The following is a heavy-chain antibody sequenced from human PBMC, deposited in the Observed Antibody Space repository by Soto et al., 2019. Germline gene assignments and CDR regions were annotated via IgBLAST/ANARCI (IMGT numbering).Heavy chain of an antibody. CDR2: MNPNSGNT. J-gene: IGHJ4*02. CDR3: VRVVGTMVRGVIIRALYYFDY. V-gene: IGHV1-8*01. D-gene: IGHD3-10*01. CDR1: GYTFTSYD. Sequence: ASVKVSCKASGYTFTSYDINWVLQATGQGLEWMGWMNPNSGNTGYAQKFQGRVTMTRNTSISTAYMELSSLRSEDTAVYYCVRVVGTMVRGVIIRALYYFDYWGQGTLVTVSS.